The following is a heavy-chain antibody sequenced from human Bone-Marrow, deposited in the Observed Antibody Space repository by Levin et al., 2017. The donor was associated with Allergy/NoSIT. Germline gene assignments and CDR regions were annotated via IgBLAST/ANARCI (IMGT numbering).Heavy chain of an antibody. D-gene: IGHD1-7*01. CDR1: GFSLSTNGVG. J-gene: IGHJ6*02. Sequence: SGPTLVKPTQTLTLTCAFSGFSLSTNGVGVAWIRQPPGKALEWLALIYWNDDKHYSPSLKNRLTITKDTSKDQVVLTVINMDPVDTATYYCVRTWDYEADGMDVWGQVTTVTVSS. CDR2: IYWNDDK. CDR3: VRTWDYEADGMDV. V-gene: IGHV2-5*01.